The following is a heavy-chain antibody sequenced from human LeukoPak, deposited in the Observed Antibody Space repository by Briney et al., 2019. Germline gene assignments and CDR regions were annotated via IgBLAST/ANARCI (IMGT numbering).Heavy chain of an antibody. CDR2: ISPSSDYT. CDR1: GFTFSNFA. V-gene: IGHV3-21*04. CDR3: ARLAATLDY. Sequence: PGGSLRLSCAASGFTFSNFAMSWVRQSPGKGLEWVSSISPSSDYTYYADSVKGRFTISRDNAKNSLYLQMNSLRAEDTAVYYCARLAATLDYWGQGTLVTVSS. D-gene: IGHD6-13*01. J-gene: IGHJ4*02.